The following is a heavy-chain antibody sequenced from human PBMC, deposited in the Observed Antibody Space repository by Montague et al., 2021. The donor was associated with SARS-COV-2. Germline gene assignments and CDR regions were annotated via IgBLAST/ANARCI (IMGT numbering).Heavy chain of an antibody. J-gene: IGHJ5*02. Sequence: PALVKSTQTLTLTCTFSGFSLSTSGMCVSWVRQPPGKALEWLARIAWDDDKYYSTSLKTRLTISKDTSKNQVVLTMTNMDPVDTATYCCARILVAAAGSPFDPWGQGTLVTVSS. V-gene: IGHV2-70*11. CDR3: ARILVAAAGSPFDP. CDR1: GFSLSTSGMC. CDR2: IAWDDDK. D-gene: IGHD6-13*01.